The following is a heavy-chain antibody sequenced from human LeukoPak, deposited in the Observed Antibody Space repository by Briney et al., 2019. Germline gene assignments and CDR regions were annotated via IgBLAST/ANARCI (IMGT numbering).Heavy chain of an antibody. J-gene: IGHJ4*02. V-gene: IGHV4-34*01. CDR2: INHSGST. Sequence: SETLSLTCAVDGGSLSGYYWSWIRQPPGKGLEWIGEINHSGSTNYNPSLKSRVTISVDKSKNQFSLKLSSVTAADTAVYYCARAAYYDILTGYYDYWGQGTLVTVSS. CDR1: GGSLSGYY. D-gene: IGHD3-9*01. CDR3: ARAAYYDILTGYYDY.